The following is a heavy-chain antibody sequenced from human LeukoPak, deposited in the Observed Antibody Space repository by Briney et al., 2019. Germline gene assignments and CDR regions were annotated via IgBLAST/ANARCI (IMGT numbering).Heavy chain of an antibody. V-gene: IGHV4-59*01. CDR2: IYYSGFT. CDR3: ARGFGEVTRSDYYYYGMDV. CDR1: GGSISSYY. J-gene: IGHJ6*02. D-gene: IGHD3-3*01. Sequence: SETLSLTCAVSGGSISSYYWSWVRQSPRKGLEWIAYIYYSGFTIYNPSLRSRVTISVDTSKKQFSLKLTSVTAADTAVYYCARGFGEVTRSDYYYYGMDVWGQGTTVTVSS.